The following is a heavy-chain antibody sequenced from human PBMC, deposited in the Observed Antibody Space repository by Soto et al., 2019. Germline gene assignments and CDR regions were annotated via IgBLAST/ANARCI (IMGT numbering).Heavy chain of an antibody. CDR3: VREGPRKIVGAIDY. V-gene: IGHV3-33*01. CDR1: GFSFRDFA. Sequence: QVHLVESGGGVVQPGKSLRISCAASGFSFRDFAMHWFRQAQGKGLEWLATIRRDGSYENYGDSVKGRFTISRDNFKNTLYLQMDSLRVEDTALYYCVREGPRKIVGAIDYWGQGTLVTVSS. CDR2: IRRDGSYE. D-gene: IGHD1-26*01. J-gene: IGHJ4*02.